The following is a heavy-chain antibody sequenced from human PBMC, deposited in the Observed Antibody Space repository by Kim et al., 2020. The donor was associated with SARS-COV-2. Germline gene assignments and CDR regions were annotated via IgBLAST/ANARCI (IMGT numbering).Heavy chain of an antibody. CDR3: ARSMVRGVNWYFDL. V-gene: IGHV1-3*01. Sequence: SQKFQGRVTITRDTSASTAYMELSSLRSEDTAVYYCARSMVRGVNWYFDLWGRGTLVTVSS. D-gene: IGHD3-10*01. J-gene: IGHJ2*01.